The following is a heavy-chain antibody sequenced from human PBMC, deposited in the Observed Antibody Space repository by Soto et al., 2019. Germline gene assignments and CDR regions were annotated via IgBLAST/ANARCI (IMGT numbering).Heavy chain of an antibody. D-gene: IGHD2-15*01. Sequence: SEMQSLTYTVSCESIISGGYYCSWIRQHPGKGLEWIGYIYYSGSTYYNPSLKSRVIISVDTSKNQFSLKLSSVTAADTAVYYCARGSTVAAILFDYCGQGTLVTVSS. CDR1: CESIISGGYY. CDR2: IYYSGST. V-gene: IGHV4-31*03. J-gene: IGHJ4*02. CDR3: ARGSTVAAILFDY.